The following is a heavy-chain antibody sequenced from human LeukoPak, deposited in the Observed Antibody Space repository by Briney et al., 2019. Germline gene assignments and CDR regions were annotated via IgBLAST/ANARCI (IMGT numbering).Heavy chain of an antibody. Sequence: GGSLRLSCAASGFILSNYSMNWVRQAPGKGLEWVAFISSSSSYIFYAVSLKGRFTISRDNAKNSLYLQMNSLRADDTAVYYCARDLAYGDDGLWGQGTLVTVSS. D-gene: IGHD4-17*01. V-gene: IGHV3-21*01. CDR2: ISSSSSYI. CDR1: GFILSNYS. CDR3: ARDLAYGDDGL. J-gene: IGHJ4*02.